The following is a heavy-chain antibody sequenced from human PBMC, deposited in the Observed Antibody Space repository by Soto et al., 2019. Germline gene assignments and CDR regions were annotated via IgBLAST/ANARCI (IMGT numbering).Heavy chain of an antibody. Sequence: PGESLKISCKGSGYSFSTYWISWVRQMPGKGLEWMGRIDPSDSYTKYSPSFQGHVTISADKSISTAYLQWSSLKASDTAMYYCARGIYNSADVFDYWGQGNLVTVSS. J-gene: IGHJ4*02. D-gene: IGHD3-22*01. CDR1: GYSFSTYW. CDR2: IDPSDSYT. CDR3: ARGIYNSADVFDY. V-gene: IGHV5-10-1*01.